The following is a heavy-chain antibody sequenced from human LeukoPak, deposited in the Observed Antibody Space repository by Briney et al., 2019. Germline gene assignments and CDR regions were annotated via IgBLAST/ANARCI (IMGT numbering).Heavy chain of an antibody. CDR1: GFTFDDYA. CDR3: AKDGAVVAAGTIEYYFDY. V-gene: IGHV3-43D*03. CDR2: ISWDGGST. Sequence: GGSLRLSCAASGFTFDDYAMHWVRQAPGKGLEWVSLISWDGGSTYYADSVKGRFTISRDNSKNSLYLQMNSLRAEDTALYYCAKDGAVVAAGTIEYYFDYWGQGTLVTVSS. D-gene: IGHD2-15*01. J-gene: IGHJ4*02.